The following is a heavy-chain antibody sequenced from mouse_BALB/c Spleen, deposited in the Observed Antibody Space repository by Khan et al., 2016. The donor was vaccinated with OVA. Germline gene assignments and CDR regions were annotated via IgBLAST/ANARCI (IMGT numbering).Heavy chain of an antibody. CDR1: GYTFTNYG. D-gene: IGHD3-3*01. CDR2: INTYTGEP. V-gene: IGHV9-1*02. Sequence: QIQLVQSGPELKKPGETVKISCKASGYTFTNYGMNWVKQAPGKGLKWMGWINTYTGEPTYTDDFKGRFSFSSETSASTAYLQINNLKTEDMATYFCAIGASYWYFDVWGAGTTVTVSS. CDR3: AIGASYWYFDV. J-gene: IGHJ1*01.